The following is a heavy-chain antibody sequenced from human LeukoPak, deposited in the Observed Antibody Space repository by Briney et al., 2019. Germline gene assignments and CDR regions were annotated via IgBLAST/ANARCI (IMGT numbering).Heavy chain of an antibody. CDR3: ASSLGRITMIVVVITAFVH. CDR1: GFTFSSYE. D-gene: IGHD3-22*01. Sequence: GSLRLSCAASGFTFSSYEMNWVRQAPGKGLEWIGSIYYSGSTYYNPSLKSRVTISVDTSKNQFSLKLSSVTAADTAVYYCASSLGRITMIVVVITAFVHWGQGTLATVSS. V-gene: IGHV4-59*05. CDR2: IYYSGST. J-gene: IGHJ4*02.